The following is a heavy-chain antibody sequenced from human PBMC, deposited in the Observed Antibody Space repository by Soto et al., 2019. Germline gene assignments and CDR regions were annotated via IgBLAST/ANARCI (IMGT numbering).Heavy chain of an antibody. Sequence: EVQLVESGGDLVQPGRSLRLSCTTSGFTFGDYAVSWLRQAPGKGLEWVSFIRSKASGGTAEYAASVKGRFTISREDSTSISYLQMNSLKTEDTAVYYCSRDLLGVRAFDSWGQGTMVTVSS. CDR1: GFTFGDYA. D-gene: IGHD3-16*01. V-gene: IGHV3-49*03. CDR3: SRDLLGVRAFDS. J-gene: IGHJ3*02. CDR2: IRSKASGGTA.